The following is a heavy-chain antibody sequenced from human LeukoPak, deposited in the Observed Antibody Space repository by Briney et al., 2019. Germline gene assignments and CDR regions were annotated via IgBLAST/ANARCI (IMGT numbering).Heavy chain of an antibody. CDR1: GFTVSSAY. J-gene: IGHJ4*02. Sequence: PGGSLRLSCAASGFTVSSAYMSWVRQAPGKGLEWVSVIYSGGNIYYADSVKGRFTISRDNSKNTLYLQMNSLRVEDTAVYYCARGKSQLLSFDYWGQGNLVTVSS. D-gene: IGHD2-2*01. CDR3: ARGKSQLLSFDY. CDR2: IYSGGNI. V-gene: IGHV3-53*01.